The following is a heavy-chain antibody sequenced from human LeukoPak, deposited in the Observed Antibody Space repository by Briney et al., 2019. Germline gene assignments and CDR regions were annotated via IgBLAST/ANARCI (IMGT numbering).Heavy chain of an antibody. CDR2: FYTSGNT. CDR1: GGSISSGTYY. V-gene: IGHV4-61*02. J-gene: IGHJ3*02. D-gene: IGHD3-22*01. Sequence: NPSQTLSLTCTVSGGSISSGTYYWSWIRQPAGKGLEWIGRFYTSGNTNYNPSLKSRVTISVDTSKNQFSLRLNSVTAADTAVYYCARDVTSPGSYDSSGYNAFGIWGQGTMVTVSS. CDR3: ARDVTSPGSYDSSGYNAFGI.